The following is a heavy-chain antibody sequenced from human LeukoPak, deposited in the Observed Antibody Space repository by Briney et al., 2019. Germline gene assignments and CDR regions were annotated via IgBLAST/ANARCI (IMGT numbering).Heavy chain of an antibody. D-gene: IGHD6-13*01. J-gene: IGHJ3*02. CDR3: ARHPTYSSSWYLRNAFDI. CDR2: IYYSGST. Sequence: SETLSLTCTVSGGSISSYYWSWIRQPPGKGLEWIGYIYYSGSTNYNPSLKSRVTISVDTSKDQFSLKLSSVTAADTAVYYCARHPTYSSSWYLRNAFDIWGQGTMVTVSS. V-gene: IGHV4-59*08. CDR1: GGSISSYY.